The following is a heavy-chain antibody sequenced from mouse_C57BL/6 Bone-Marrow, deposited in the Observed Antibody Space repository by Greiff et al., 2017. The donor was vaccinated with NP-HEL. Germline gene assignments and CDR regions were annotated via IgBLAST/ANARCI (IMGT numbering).Heavy chain of an antibody. Sequence: QVQLQQSGPELVKPGASVKISCKASGYAFSSSWMNWVKQRPGKGLEWIGRIYPGDGDTNYNGKFKGKATLTADKSSSTAYMQISSLTSEDSAVYFCARWDIRSYYGPRPYWYFDVWGTGTTVTVSS. CDR1: GYAFSSSW. J-gene: IGHJ1*03. CDR3: ARWDIRSYYGPRPYWYFDV. D-gene: IGHD1-1*01. CDR2: IYPGDGDT. V-gene: IGHV1-82*01.